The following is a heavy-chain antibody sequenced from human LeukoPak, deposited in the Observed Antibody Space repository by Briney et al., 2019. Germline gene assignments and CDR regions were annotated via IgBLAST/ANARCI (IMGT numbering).Heavy chain of an antibody. CDR1: GDSISSDY. Sequence: SETLSLTCNVSGDSISSDYWSWIRQPPGKGLEWIGFIFYSGTTNYNAYLQSRVPISVDPYKNQFSLKLSSVTAADPAVYYCARTRPQDHSTSYMDVWGKGITVTVSS. CDR2: IFYSGTT. J-gene: IGHJ6*03. D-gene: IGHD1-14*01. V-gene: IGHV4-59*08. CDR3: ARTRPQDHSTSYMDV.